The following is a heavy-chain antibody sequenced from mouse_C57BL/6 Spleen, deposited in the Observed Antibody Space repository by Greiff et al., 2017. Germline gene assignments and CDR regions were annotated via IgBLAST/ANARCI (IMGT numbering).Heavy chain of an antibody. CDR1: GFSLTSYG. V-gene: IGHV2-3*01. CDR2: IWGDGGT. Sequence: VQLVESGPGLVAPSQSLSITCTASGFSLTSYGVSWVRQPPGKGLEWLGVIWGDGGTNYHSALISRLSTSTDNSKSQVILKLNSLQTDDTATYYCAKQQGMVTGFDYWGQGTTLTVSS. D-gene: IGHD2-2*01. CDR3: AKQQGMVTGFDY. J-gene: IGHJ2*01.